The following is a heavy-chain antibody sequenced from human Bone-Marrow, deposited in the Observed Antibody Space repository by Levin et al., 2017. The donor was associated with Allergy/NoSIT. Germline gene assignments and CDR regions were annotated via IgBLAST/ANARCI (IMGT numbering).Heavy chain of an antibody. Sequence: ASVKVSCKASGYTFTGNFIHWKRQAPGQGPEWMGWINPNSGDTDYAQKFQGRVTMTKDTSISPAYMELSGLRFDDTAGYYCVRGGNISVVREVNWVVFDIWGQGTMVTVSS. CDR1: GYTFTGNF. CDR3: VRGGNISVVREVNWVVFDI. D-gene: IGHD3-10*01. V-gene: IGHV1-2*02. J-gene: IGHJ3*02. CDR2: INPNSGDT.